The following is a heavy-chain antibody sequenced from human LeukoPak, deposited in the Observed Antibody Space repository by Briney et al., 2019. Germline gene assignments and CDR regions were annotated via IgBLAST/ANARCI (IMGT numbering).Heavy chain of an antibody. J-gene: IGHJ6*02. CDR2: IITLFGTA. V-gene: IGHV1-69*01. D-gene: IGHD6-19*01. CDR1: GGTFSSYA. Sequence: GSSVKVSCKASGGTFSSYAISWVRQAPRQGLEWMGGIITLFGTANYAQKFQGRVTITADESTSTAYMELSSLRSEDTAVYYCARATVSSGWLDYYYYGIDVWGQGTTVTVSS. CDR3: ARATVSSGWLDYYYYGIDV.